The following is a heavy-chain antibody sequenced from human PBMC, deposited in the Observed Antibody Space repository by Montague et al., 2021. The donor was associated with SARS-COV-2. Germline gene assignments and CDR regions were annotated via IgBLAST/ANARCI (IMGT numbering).Heavy chain of an antibody. Sequence: SLRLSCAASGFTFSNYDMNWDRQAPGEGPEWISYISTSAYTTSYAGSVKGRFTISRDNGKNSLYLQMNSLRVEDTAVYYCTRDYRSIVGDGLDIWGQGTKVTVSS. J-gene: IGHJ3*02. CDR3: TRDYRSIVGDGLDI. V-gene: IGHV3-48*03. CDR2: ISTSAYTT. CDR1: GFTFSNYD. D-gene: IGHD3-16*02.